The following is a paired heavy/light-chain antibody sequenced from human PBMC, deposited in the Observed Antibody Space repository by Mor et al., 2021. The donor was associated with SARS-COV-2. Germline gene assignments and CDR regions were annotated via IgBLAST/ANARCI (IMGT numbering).Heavy chain of an antibody. CDR1: GFAFGSSW. J-gene: IGHJ4*02. CDR2: ISSDGSTT. Sequence: EVQLVESGGGLVPPGESLRLSCTASGFAFGSSWMHWVRQAPGKGLVWVSRISSDGSTTTYADSVKGRFTISRDNSKNTVYLQMNSLRVDDTAMYYCVTAYSGWGQGTQVTVSA. D-gene: IGHD1-26*01. V-gene: IGHV3-74*01. CDR3: VTAYSG.
Light chain of an antibody. J-gene: IGKJ5*01. CDR3: QQYYTAPLT. CDR2: WAS. CDR1: QSVLCSPNNKDC. Sequence: DIVMTQSPDSLAVSLGERVTINCKSSQSVLCSPNNKDCLVWYQQKPGQPPKVLIYWASTRESGVPDRFSGSGSGTDFTLTISSLQAEDVAVYYCQQYYTAPLTFGQGTRLEIK. V-gene: IGKV4-1*01.